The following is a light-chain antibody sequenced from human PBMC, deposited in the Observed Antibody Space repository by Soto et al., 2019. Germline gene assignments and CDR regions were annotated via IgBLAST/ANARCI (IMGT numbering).Light chain of an antibody. V-gene: IGKV1-5*03. Sequence: DIQMTQSPSTLSASVGHRVTITCRASQSISSWLAWYQQKPGKAPKLLIYKASSLESGVPSRFSGSGSGTEFTLTISSLQPDDFATYYCQHYNSYSEAFGQGTKVDI. CDR3: QHYNSYSEA. CDR2: KAS. CDR1: QSISSW. J-gene: IGKJ1*01.